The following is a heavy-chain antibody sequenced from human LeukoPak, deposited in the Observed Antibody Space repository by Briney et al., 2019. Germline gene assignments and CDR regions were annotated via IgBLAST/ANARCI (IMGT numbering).Heavy chain of an antibody. D-gene: IGHD6-13*01. J-gene: IGHJ4*02. CDR3: ARDEGRSSAYFDY. Sequence: GRSLRLSCAASGFTFSSYGMHWVRQAPGKGLEWVAVIWYDGSNKYYADSVKGRFTISRDNSKNMLYLQMNSLRAEDTAMYYCARDEGRSSAYFDYWGQGTLVTVSS. CDR1: GFTFSSYG. CDR2: IWYDGSNK. V-gene: IGHV3-33*01.